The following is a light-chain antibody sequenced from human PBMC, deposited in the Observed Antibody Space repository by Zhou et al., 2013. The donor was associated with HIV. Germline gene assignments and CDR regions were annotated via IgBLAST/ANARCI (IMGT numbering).Light chain of an antibody. CDR2: DAS. Sequence: EIVLTQSPGTLSLSPGERATLSCRASQSVRTNQLAWYQQKPGQAPRLLIFDASNRATGIPARFSGSGSGTDFTLTISRLEPEDFAVYYCQQRNSWPITFGQGTRLEIK. V-gene: IGKV3D-20*02. J-gene: IGKJ5*01. CDR3: QQRNSWPIT. CDR1: QSVRTNQ.